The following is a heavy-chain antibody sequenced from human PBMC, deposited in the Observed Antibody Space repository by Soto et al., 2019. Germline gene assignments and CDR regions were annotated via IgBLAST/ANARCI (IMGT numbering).Heavy chain of an antibody. V-gene: IGHV4-34*01. CDR1: GGSFSAYY. CDR2: INHSGST. D-gene: IGHD5-12*01. J-gene: IGHJ3*02. CDR3: ARISGDINAFDI. Sequence: QVQLQQWGSGLLKPSETLSLTCAVYGGSFSAYYWSCIRQPPGKGLEWIGEINHSGSTNYNPSLKSRVTISVDTSKNQFSLKLSSVTASDTAVYFCARISGDINAFDIWGQGTMVTVSS.